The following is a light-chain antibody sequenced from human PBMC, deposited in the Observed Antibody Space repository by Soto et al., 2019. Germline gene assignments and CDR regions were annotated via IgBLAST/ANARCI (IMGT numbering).Light chain of an antibody. J-gene: IGKJ1*01. V-gene: IGKV3-11*01. CDR3: QQRSNWPPWT. Sequence: EIVLTQAPATLSVSPGERATLSCRASQTINNNVAWYQLKDGQAPRLLIYDASNRATGIPARFSGSGSGTDFTLTISSLEPEDFAVYYCQQRSNWPPWTFGQGTKVDIK. CDR1: QTINNN. CDR2: DAS.